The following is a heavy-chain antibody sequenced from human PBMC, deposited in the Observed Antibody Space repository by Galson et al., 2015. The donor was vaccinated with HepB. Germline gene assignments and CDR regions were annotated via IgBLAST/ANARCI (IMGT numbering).Heavy chain of an antibody. V-gene: IGHV3-23*01. CDR1: GFTFSNYA. Sequence: SLRLSCAASGFTFSNYAMNWVRQAPGKGLEWVSSVTDSGDNTHYSASVRGRFTISRDNSKNTVYLQMSSLRGEDTALYYCAKGLGAARISEGFDSWGQGTLVTVSS. J-gene: IGHJ4*02. CDR2: VTDSGDNT. D-gene: IGHD3-16*01. CDR3: AKGLGAARISEGFDS.